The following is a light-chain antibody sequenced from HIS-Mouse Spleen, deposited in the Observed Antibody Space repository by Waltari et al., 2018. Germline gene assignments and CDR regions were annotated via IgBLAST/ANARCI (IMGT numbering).Light chain of an antibody. CDR2: EGS. V-gene: IGLV2-23*01. CDR3: CSYAGSSTVV. J-gene: IGLJ2*01. CDR1: SIDVGSYNL. Sequence: QSALTQPASVSGSPGQSITISCTGTSIDVGSYNLVSWYQQTPGKAPKLMIYEGSKRPSGVSNRFSGSKSGNTASLTISGLQAEDEADYYCCSYAGSSTVVFGGGTKLTVL.